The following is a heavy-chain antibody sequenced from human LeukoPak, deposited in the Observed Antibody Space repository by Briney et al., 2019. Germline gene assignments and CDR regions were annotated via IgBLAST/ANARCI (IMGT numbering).Heavy chain of an antibody. J-gene: IGHJ5*02. V-gene: IGHV3-11*05. CDR2: ISSSSYT. CDR3: ARDLGDYPDWWFDP. CDR1: GFTFSDYY. Sequence: GGSLRLSCAASGFTFSDYYMSWIRQAPGKGLEWVSYISSSSYTNYADSVKGRFTISRDNAKNSLYLQMNSLRAEDTAVYYCARDLGDYPDWWFDPWGQGTLVTVSS. D-gene: IGHD4-17*01.